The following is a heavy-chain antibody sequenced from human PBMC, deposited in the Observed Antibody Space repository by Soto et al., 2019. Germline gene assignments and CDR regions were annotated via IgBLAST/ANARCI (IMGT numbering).Heavy chain of an antibody. CDR1: GGSISSSSYY. D-gene: IGHD2-15*01. J-gene: IGHJ4*02. V-gene: IGHV4-39*01. Sequence: SETLSLTCTVSGGSISSSSYYWGWIRQPPGKGLEWIGSIYYSGSTYYNPSLKSRVTISVDTSKNQFSLKLSSVTAADTAVYYCARHTPAISISDHWGQGTLVTVSA. CDR3: ARHTPAISISDH. CDR2: IYYSGST.